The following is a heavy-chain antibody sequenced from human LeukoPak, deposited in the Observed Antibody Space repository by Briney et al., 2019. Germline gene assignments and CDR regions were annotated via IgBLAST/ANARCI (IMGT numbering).Heavy chain of an antibody. D-gene: IGHD3-3*01. CDR2: INPNSGGT. CDR1: GYTFTGYY. CDR3: AREYYDFWSGYYGLSPEKNWFDP. Sequence: GASVKVSCKASGYTFTGYYMHWVRQAPGQGLEWMGWINPNSGGTNYAQKFQGRVTMTRDTSISTAYMELSRLRSDDTAVYYCAREYYDFWSGYYGLSPEKNWFDPWGQGTLVTVSS. V-gene: IGHV1-2*02. J-gene: IGHJ5*02.